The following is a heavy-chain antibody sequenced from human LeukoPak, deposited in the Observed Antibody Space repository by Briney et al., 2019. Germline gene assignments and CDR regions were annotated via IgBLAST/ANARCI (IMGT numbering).Heavy chain of an antibody. CDR1: GFTFSDYY. D-gene: IGHD3-16*02. V-gene: IGHV3-33*08. J-gene: IGHJ4*02. CDR3: AKNSGYDFGGDYFWGNYRYTQDY. Sequence: QAGGSLRLSCAASGFTFSDYYMSWIRQAPGKGLEWVAVIWYDGSNKYYADSVKGRFTISRDSSENTLYLQMNSLRAEDTAVYYCAKNSGYDFGGDYFWGNYRYTQDYWGQGTLVTVSS. CDR2: IWYDGSNK.